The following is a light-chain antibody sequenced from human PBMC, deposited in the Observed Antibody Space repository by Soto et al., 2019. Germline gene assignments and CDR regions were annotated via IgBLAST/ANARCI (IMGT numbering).Light chain of an antibody. CDR2: GAS. CDR3: QQYDSSPKT. V-gene: IGKV3-15*01. Sequence: EIVMTQSPATLSESPGERPTLSCRASQSVSSDLAWYQQKPGQAPRLLIHGASTRATGIPARFSGSGSGTDFTLTISRLEPEDFAVYYCQQYDSSPKTFGQGTKVDI. J-gene: IGKJ1*01. CDR1: QSVSSD.